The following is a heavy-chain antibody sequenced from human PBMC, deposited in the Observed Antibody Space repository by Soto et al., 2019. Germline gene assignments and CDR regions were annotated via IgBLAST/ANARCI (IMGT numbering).Heavy chain of an antibody. J-gene: IGHJ6*02. CDR3: ARAVLGALAGATYNYYCMDV. CDR1: GYTFTGYY. CDR2: INPNSGGT. Sequence: ASVKVSCKASGYTFTGYYMHWVRQAPGQGLEWMGWINPNSGGTNYAQKFQGWVTMTRGTSISTAYMELSRLRSDDTAVYYCARAVLGALAGATYNYYCMDVWGQGTTVTVSS. D-gene: IGHD6-19*01. V-gene: IGHV1-2*04.